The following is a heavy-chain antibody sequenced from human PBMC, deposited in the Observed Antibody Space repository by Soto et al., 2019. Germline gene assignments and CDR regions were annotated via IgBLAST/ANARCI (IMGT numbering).Heavy chain of an antibody. CDR3: ARAGADNWFDP. J-gene: IGHJ5*02. D-gene: IGHD7-27*01. CDR1: GGSISSGDYY. Sequence: SETLSLTCTVSGGSISSGDYYWSWIRQPPGKGLEWIGYTYYSGSTYYNPSLKSRVTISVDTSKNQFSLKLSSVTAADTAVYYCARAGADNWFDPWGQGTLVTVSS. V-gene: IGHV4-30-4*01. CDR2: TYYSGST.